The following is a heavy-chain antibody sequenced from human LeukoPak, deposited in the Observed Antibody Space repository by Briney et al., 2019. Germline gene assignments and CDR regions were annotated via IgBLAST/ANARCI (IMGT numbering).Heavy chain of an antibody. D-gene: IGHD5-24*01. CDR1: GGTYSSYS. J-gene: IGHJ4*02. CDR3: ARLSRRDGYNPDY. CDR2: INPNLGLR. Sequence: ASVKVSCKASGGTYSSYSISWVRQAPGQGLEWVGRINPNLGLRSHTQKLQGRVTITADKSTRTVYMELSSLRSEDTAVYYCARLSRRDGYNPDYWGQGTLVTVSS. V-gene: IGHV1-69*02.